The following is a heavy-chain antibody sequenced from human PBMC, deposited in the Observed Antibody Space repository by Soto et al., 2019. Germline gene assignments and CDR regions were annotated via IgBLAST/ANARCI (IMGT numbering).Heavy chain of an antibody. CDR1: GGSISTYF. J-gene: IGHJ4*02. CDR3: ARGYGDYNFDY. Sequence: SETLSLTCTVSGGSISTYFWSWIRQPPGKGPEWLGYINYSGNTNYNPSLKNRATMSIDTSKNQFSLKLSSVTAADTAVYYCARGYGDYNFDYWGQGTLVTVSS. D-gene: IGHD4-17*01. CDR2: INYSGNT. V-gene: IGHV4-59*08.